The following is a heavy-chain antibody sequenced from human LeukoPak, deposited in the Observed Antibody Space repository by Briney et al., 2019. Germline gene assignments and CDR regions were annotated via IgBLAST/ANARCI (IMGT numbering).Heavy chain of an antibody. J-gene: IGHJ4*01. V-gene: IGHV3-23*01. CDR3: AKGIGSGGWSYFDY. Sequence: GGSLRLSCATSGFTFSVYAMSWVRQAPGKGLEWVSTISDTGGSTYYADSVKGRFTISRDNSKNTLYLQMNSLRAEDTAVYYCAKGIGSGGWSYFDYWGHGRLVVVSS. D-gene: IGHD6-19*01. CDR2: ISDTGGST. CDR1: GFTFSVYA.